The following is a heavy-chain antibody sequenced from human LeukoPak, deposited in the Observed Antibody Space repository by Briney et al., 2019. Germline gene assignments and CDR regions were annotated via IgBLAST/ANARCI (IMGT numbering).Heavy chain of an antibody. CDR1: GFTFSSYS. CDR3: ARARGYYYGSGSFDY. J-gene: IGHJ4*02. D-gene: IGHD3-10*01. CDR2: ISSSSYI. Sequence: GGSLRLSCAASGFTFSSYSMNWVRQAPGKGLEWVSSISSSSYIYYADSVKGRFTISRDNAKNSLYLQMNSLRAEDTAVYYCARARGYYYGSGSFDYWGQGTLVTVSS. V-gene: IGHV3-21*01.